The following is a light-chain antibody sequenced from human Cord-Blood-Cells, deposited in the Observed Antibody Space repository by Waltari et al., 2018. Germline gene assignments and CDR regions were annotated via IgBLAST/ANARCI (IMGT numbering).Light chain of an antibody. Sequence: QSVLTPPPSVSAAPGQKVTISCSGSCSNIGNNYVSWYQQLPGTAPKLLIYDNNKRPSGIPDRFSGSKSDTSATLGITGLQTGDEADYYCGTWDSSLSVVFGGGTKLTVL. CDR1: CSNIGNNY. CDR3: GTWDSSLSVV. CDR2: DNN. J-gene: IGLJ2*01. V-gene: IGLV1-51*01.